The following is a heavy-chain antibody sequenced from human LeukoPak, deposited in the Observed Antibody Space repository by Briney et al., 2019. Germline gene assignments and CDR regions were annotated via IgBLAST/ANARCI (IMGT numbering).Heavy chain of an antibody. CDR1: GFTFSSYG. D-gene: IGHD2-15*01. CDR2: ISGSGGST. Sequence: GGSLRLSCAASGFTFSSYGMSWVRQAPGKGLEWVSAISGSGGSTFYADSVRGRFTISRDNSKNTLYLQMNSLRAEDTAVYYCAKDLVFCNGGSCYPEYYFDYWGQGTLVTVSS. J-gene: IGHJ4*02. V-gene: IGHV3-23*01. CDR3: AKDLVFCNGGSCYPEYYFDY.